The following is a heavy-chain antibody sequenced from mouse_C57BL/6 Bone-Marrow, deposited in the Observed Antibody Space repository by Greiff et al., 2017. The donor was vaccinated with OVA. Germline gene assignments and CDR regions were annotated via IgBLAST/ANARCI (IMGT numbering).Heavy chain of an antibody. Sequence: VKLMESGGGLVKPGGSLKLSCAASGFTFSSYAMSWVRQTPEKRLEWVATISDGGSYTYYPDNVKGRFTISRDNAKNNLYLQMSHLKSEDTAMYYCAREGVWYRFAYWGQGTLVTVSA. D-gene: IGHD2-10*02. CDR1: GFTFSSYA. V-gene: IGHV5-4*01. CDR2: ISDGGSYT. J-gene: IGHJ3*01. CDR3: AREGVWYRFAY.